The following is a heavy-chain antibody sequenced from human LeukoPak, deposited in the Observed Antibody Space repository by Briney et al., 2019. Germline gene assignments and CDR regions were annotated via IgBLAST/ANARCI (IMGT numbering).Heavy chain of an antibody. Sequence: GGSLRLSCAASGFTFSSYSMNWVRQAPGKGLEWVSSISSSSSYIYYADSVKGRFTISRDNAKNSLYLQMNSLRAEDTAVYYCARVLWGLLWFGERPYYFDYWGQGTLVTVSS. CDR2: ISSSSSYI. CDR3: ARVLWGLLWFGERPYYFDY. CDR1: GFTFSSYS. V-gene: IGHV3-21*01. J-gene: IGHJ4*02. D-gene: IGHD3-10*01.